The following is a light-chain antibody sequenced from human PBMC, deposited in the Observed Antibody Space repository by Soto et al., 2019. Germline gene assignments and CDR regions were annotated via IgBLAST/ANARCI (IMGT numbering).Light chain of an antibody. V-gene: IGLV1-44*01. Sequence: QSVLTQSPSASGTPGQGVTISCSGSSSNIGSNTVDWYQQFPGTAPKLLIYSNIKRPSGVPDRFSGSKSVTSASLAIRGLQSEDEADYYCQSYDSTLSARYVFGTGTKVTVL. CDR3: QSYDSTLSARYV. J-gene: IGLJ1*01. CDR2: SNI. CDR1: SSNIGSNT.